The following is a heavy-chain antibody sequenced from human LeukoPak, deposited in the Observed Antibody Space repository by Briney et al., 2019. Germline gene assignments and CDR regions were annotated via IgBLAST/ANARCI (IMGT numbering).Heavy chain of an antibody. V-gene: IGHV4-38-2*01. J-gene: IGHJ4*02. CDR3: ARHLVVVAATGRYYFDY. CDR2: IYYSGST. D-gene: IGHD2-15*01. CDR1: GYSISSGYF. Sequence: SETLSLTCAVSGYSISSGYFWGWIRQPPGKGLEWIASIYYSGSTYYNPSLKSRVTISVDTSKNQFSLKLSSVTAADTAVYYCARHLVVVAATGRYYFDYWGQGTLVTVSS.